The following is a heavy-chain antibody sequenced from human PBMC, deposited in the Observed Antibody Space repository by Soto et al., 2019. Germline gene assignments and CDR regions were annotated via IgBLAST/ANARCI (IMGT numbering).Heavy chain of an antibody. J-gene: IGHJ5*02. D-gene: IGHD2-2*01. Sequence: QLQLQESGPGLVKPSETLSLTCTVSGGSISSSSYYWGWIRQPPGKGLEWIGRIYYSGSTYYNPSLKSRVTISVDTSKNQFSLKLSSVTAADTAVYYCASIIVVVPAAMVGSFWFDPWGQGTLVTVSS. CDR1: GGSISSSSYY. V-gene: IGHV4-39*01. CDR3: ASIIVVVPAAMVGSFWFDP. CDR2: IYYSGST.